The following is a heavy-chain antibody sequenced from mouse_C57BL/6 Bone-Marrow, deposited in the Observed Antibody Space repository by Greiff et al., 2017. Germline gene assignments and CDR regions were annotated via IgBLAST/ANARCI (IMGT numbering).Heavy chain of an antibody. J-gene: IGHJ2*01. CDR3: ARRETMVTTWYFGC. D-gene: IGHD2-2*01. CDR2: INPGSGGT. V-gene: IGHV1-54*01. CDR1: GYAFTNYL. Sequence: QVQLKESGAELVRPGTSVKVSCKASGYAFTNYLIEWVKQRPGQGLEWIGVINPGSGGTNYNEKFKGKATLTADKSSSTAYMQLSSLTSEDSAVYFCARRETMVTTWYFGCWGQGATLTVSS.